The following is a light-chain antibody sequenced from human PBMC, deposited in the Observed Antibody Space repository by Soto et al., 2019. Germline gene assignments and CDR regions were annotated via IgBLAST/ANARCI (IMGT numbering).Light chain of an antibody. Sequence: QSVLGQPASVSGSPGQSITISCTGTSSDVGGYEYVSWYQHQPDKAPKLIIYDVTSRPSGVSTRFSGSKSGNTASLTISGIQTGDEADYYCASITRSSTSVFGTGTKVTVL. CDR3: ASITRSSTSV. CDR2: DVT. J-gene: IGLJ1*01. CDR1: SSDVGGYEY. V-gene: IGLV2-14*01.